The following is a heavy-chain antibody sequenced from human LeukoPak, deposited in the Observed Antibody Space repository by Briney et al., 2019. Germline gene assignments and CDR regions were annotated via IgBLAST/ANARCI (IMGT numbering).Heavy chain of an antibody. Sequence: GGSLRLSCAVSGITLRNYGMSWVRQAPGKGLEWVAGTSYSGGRTNYADSVKGRYTISRDNPKNSLYLQINSVRAEDTAVYFCAKRGVVIRVILVGFQKEAYYFDSWGQGALVTVSS. CDR2: TSYSGGRT. D-gene: IGHD3-22*01. CDR1: GITLRNYG. V-gene: IGHV3-23*01. J-gene: IGHJ4*02. CDR3: AKRGVVIRVILVGFQKEAYYFDS.